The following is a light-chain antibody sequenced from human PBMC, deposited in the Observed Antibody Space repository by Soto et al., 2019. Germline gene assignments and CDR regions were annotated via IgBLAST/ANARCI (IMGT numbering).Light chain of an antibody. J-gene: IGKJ1*01. CDR2: KAS. CDR1: QGVSSS. CDR3: QHYNSYSEA. V-gene: IGKV1-5*03. Sequence: DIQLTQSPSTLSASLGDRVTITCRASQGVSSSLAWYQQKPGEAPKLLIYKASTLKSGVPSRFSGSGSGTEFTLTISSLQPDDFATYYCQHYNSYSEAFGQGTKVDIK.